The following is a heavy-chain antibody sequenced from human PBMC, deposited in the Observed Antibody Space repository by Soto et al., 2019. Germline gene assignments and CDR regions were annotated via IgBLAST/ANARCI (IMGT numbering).Heavy chain of an antibody. D-gene: IGHD2-2*01. CDR2: IIPVFGTA. CDR3: AKVRYSSPMGYYYGMDV. CDR1: RVAFSKFI. J-gene: IGHJ6*02. Sequence: QAQLEQSGGEVKKPGSSVKVSCKASRVAFSKFILTWVRQAPGVGFEWVGGIIPVFGTANYAQKFQGRVTITADESTSTSYMEVNNLRSEDTAVYYCAKVRYSSPMGYYYGMDVWGQGTTVTVSS. V-gene: IGHV1-69*01.